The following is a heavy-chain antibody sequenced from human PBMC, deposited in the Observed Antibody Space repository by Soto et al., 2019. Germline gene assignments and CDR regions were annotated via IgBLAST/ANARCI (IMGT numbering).Heavy chain of an antibody. J-gene: IGHJ4*02. Sequence: ASVKVSCKASGYTFTSYGINWVRQAPGRGLEWMGWINPGNGNTKYSQQFQGRVIIDRDTSASTAYMELSSLRPEDTAVYYCARGGYFDSSNYLAYWGLGTLVTISS. CDR1: GYTFTSYG. CDR2: INPGNGNT. CDR3: ARGGYFDSSNYLAY. D-gene: IGHD3-22*01. V-gene: IGHV1-3*01.